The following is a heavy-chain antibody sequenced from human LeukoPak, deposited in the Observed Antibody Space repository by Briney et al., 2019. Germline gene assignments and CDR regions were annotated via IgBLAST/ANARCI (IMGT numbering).Heavy chain of an antibody. CDR1: GFTFSRYW. CDR2: IKQDGSEK. CDR3: ARSTRTGYSYGS. V-gene: IGHV3-7*05. J-gene: IGHJ4*02. D-gene: IGHD5-18*01. Sequence: GGSLRLSCAASGFTFSRYWMNWVRQAPGKGLEWVANIKQDGSEKYYVDSVKGRFTISRDNSKNTLFLQMNSLRAEDTAVYYCARSTRTGYSYGSWGQGTLVTVSS.